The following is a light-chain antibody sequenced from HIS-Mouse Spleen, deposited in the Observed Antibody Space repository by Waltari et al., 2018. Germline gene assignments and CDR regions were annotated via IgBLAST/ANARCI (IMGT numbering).Light chain of an antibody. CDR1: QDISNY. V-gene: IGKV1-33*01. CDR3: QQYDNLHRLT. J-gene: IGKJ3*01. Sequence: DIQMTQSPSSLSASVGDRVTITCQASQDISNYLNWYQQKPGKAPKLLIYDASNLETGVPSRFSGGGSGTDFTFTISSLQPEDIATYYCQQYDNLHRLTFGPGTKLEIK. CDR2: DAS.